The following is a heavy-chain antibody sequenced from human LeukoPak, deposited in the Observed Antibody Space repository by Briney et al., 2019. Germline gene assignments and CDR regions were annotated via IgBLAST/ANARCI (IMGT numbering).Heavy chain of an antibody. V-gene: IGHV3-23*01. CDR3: AIAGAGSSGWYGDAFDI. D-gene: IGHD6-19*01. CDR1: GFTFSSYA. Sequence: GASLRLSCAASGFTFSSYAMSWVRQAPGKGLEWVSAISGSGGSTYYADSVKGRFTISRDNSKNTLYLQMNSLRAEDTAVYYCAIAGAGSSGWYGDAFDIWGQGTMVTVSS. J-gene: IGHJ3*02. CDR2: ISGSGGST.